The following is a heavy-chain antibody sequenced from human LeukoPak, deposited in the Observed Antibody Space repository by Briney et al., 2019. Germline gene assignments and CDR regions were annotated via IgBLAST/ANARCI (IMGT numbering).Heavy chain of an antibody. Sequence: GGSLRLSCAASGFTFSDYYMSWIRQAPGKGLEWVSYISSSGSTIYYADSVKGRFTISRDNAKNSLYLQMNSLRAEDTAVYYCARGSARGDFWSGYYTGQSTGIDYWGQGTLVTVSS. D-gene: IGHD3-3*01. V-gene: IGHV3-11*01. CDR3: ARGSARGDFWSGYYTGQSTGIDY. CDR2: ISSSGSTI. J-gene: IGHJ4*02. CDR1: GFTFSDYY.